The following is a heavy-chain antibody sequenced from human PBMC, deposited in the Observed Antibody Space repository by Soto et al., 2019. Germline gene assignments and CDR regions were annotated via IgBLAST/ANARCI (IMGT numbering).Heavy chain of an antibody. CDR3: AKGIGYCSGGSCYSVYYYGMDV. J-gene: IGHJ6*02. D-gene: IGHD2-15*01. CDR2: IIGSGGST. CDR1: GFTFISYA. V-gene: IGHV3-23*01. Sequence: AGSLRLSCGGSGFTFISYAMSSVRQAPGKGLDCVSAIIGSGGSTYYADSVKGRFTISRDNSKNTLYLQMNSLRAEDTAVYYCAKGIGYCSGGSCYSVYYYGMDVWGQGTTVTVSS.